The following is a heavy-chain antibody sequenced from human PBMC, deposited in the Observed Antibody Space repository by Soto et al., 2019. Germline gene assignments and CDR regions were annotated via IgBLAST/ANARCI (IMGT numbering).Heavy chain of an antibody. CDR1: GFTFSNAW. CDR2: IKSKTDGGTT. CDR3: TLGNWLSWPVDP. Sequence: GGSLRLSCAASGFTFSNAWMSWVRQAPGKGLEWVGRIKSKTDGGTTDYAAPVKGRFTISRDDSKNTLYLQMNSLKTEDTVVYYCTLGNWLSWPVDPWGQGTLVTVSS. V-gene: IGHV3-15*01. J-gene: IGHJ5*02. D-gene: IGHD3-9*01.